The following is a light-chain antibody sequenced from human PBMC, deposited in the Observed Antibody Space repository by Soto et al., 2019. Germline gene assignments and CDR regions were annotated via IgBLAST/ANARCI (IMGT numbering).Light chain of an antibody. CDR2: DVS. CDR3: SSYTSSRTLDV. CDR1: STDVVGYNY. V-gene: IGLV2-14*01. Sequence: QSAMTQPASVSGSPGQSLTISCTGTSTDVVGYNYFSWYQQHPGQAPKLIIYDVSNRPSGVSNRFSGSKSGNTASLTISGLQAEDEADYYCSSYTSSRTLDVFGTGTKLTVL. J-gene: IGLJ1*01.